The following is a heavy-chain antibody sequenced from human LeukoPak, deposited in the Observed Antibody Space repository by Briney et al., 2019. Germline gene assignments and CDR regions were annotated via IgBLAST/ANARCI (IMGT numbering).Heavy chain of an antibody. CDR3: ARGRGSGAFDN. CDR1: GFTFGSAA. J-gene: IGHJ4*02. V-gene: IGHV3-23*01. Sequence: GGSLRLSCVASGFTFGSAAMTWVRQAPGKGLELVSGNSGSGGGTYYADPVKGRLTISRDNSHNTLYLQMNSLRVEDTATYYCARGRGSGAFDNWGQGTLVTVSS. D-gene: IGHD2-8*02. CDR2: NSGSGGGT.